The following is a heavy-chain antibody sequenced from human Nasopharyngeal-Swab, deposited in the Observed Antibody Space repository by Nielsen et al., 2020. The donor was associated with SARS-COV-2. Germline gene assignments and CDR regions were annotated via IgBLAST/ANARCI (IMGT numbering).Heavy chain of an antibody. D-gene: IGHD5-12*01. Sequence: GESLKISCAASGFTFSSYTIHWVRQAPGKGLEWVAVISYDASDKYYADSVKGRFTLSRDNSKNTVYLQMNSLRAEDTAVYYCAKDRDSGDDSEEYYHYYGMDVWGQGAPVTVSS. J-gene: IGHJ6*02. CDR1: GFTFSSYT. V-gene: IGHV3-30*04. CDR2: ISYDASDK. CDR3: AKDRDSGDDSEEYYHYYGMDV.